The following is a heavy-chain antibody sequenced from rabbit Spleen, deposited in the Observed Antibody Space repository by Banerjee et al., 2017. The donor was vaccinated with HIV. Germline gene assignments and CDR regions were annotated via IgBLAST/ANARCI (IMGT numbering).Heavy chain of an antibody. CDR1: GFTISSSYY. D-gene: IGHD2-1*01. Sequence: QEQLVESGGGLFQPAGSLTLTCTASGFTISSSYYMCWVRQAPGKGLEWVTCIYGGSFGSTVYASWAKGRFTISKTSSTTVTLQMTSLTAADTATYFCARGSATMTMVITGYYFNLWGPGTLVTVS. CDR3: ARGSATMTMVITGYYFNL. CDR2: IYGGSFGST. V-gene: IGHV1S45*01. J-gene: IGHJ4*01.